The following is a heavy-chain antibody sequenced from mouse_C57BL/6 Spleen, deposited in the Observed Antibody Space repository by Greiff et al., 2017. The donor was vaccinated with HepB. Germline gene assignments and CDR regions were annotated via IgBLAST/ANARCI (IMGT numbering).Heavy chain of an antibody. CDR1: GYSFTGYF. V-gene: IGHV1-20*01. Sequence: EVHLVESGPELVKPGDSVKISCKASGYSFTGYFMNWVMQSHGKSLEWIGRINPYNGDTFYNQKFKGKATLTVDKSSSTAHMELRSLTSEDSAVYYCARNYSNDYWGQGTTLTVSS. CDR3: ARNYSNDY. CDR2: INPYNGDT. J-gene: IGHJ2*01. D-gene: IGHD2-5*01.